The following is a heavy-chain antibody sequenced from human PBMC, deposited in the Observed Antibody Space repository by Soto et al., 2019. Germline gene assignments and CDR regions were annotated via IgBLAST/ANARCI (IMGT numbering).Heavy chain of an antibody. D-gene: IGHD2-15*01. CDR3: ARDLNMVVAATGWFDP. Sequence: GGSLRLSCAASGFTVSSNYMSWVRQAPGKGLEWVSVIYSGGSTYYADSVKGRFTISRDNSKNTLYLQMNSLRDEDTAVYYCARDLNMVVAATGWFDPWGQGTLVTVSS. J-gene: IGHJ5*02. V-gene: IGHV3-53*01. CDR1: GFTVSSNY. CDR2: IYSGGST.